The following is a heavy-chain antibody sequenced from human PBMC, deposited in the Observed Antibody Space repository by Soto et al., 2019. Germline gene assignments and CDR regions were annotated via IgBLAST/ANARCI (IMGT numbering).Heavy chain of an antibody. CDR3: ARDRVDSDYPEYCQH. D-gene: IGHD3-16*01. J-gene: IGHJ1*01. CDR2: IYSGGST. Sequence: EVQLVESGGGLIQPGGSLRLSCAASGFTVSSNYMSWVRQAPGKGLEWVSVIYSGGSTYYADSVKGRFTISRDNSKNTLYLQMNSLRAEDTAVYYCARDRVDSDYPEYCQHWGQGTLVTVSP. V-gene: IGHV3-53*01. CDR1: GFTVSSNY.